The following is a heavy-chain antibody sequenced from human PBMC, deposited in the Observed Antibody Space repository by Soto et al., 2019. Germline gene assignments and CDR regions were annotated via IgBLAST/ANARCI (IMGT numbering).Heavy chain of an antibody. CDR2: IYFSGIT. CDR1: GGSISGSNYY. Sequence: SETLSLTCTVSGGSISGSNYYWGWIRQSPGKGLEWIGSIYFSGITYYNPSLKSRVTISVDTSKNQFSLQLISVTAADTAVYFFVRRPACTGGSCPTDYGGKGALVTFPS. V-gene: IGHV4-39*01. CDR3: VRRPACTGGSCPTDY. D-gene: IGHD2-15*01. J-gene: IGHJ4*02.